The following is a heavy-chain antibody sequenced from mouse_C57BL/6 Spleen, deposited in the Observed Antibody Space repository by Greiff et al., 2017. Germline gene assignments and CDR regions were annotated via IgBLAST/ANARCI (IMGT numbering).Heavy chain of an antibody. CDR3: ARDYYGSSLAWFAY. CDR1: GYSFTSYY. D-gene: IGHD1-1*01. J-gene: IGHJ3*01. CDR2: IYPGSGNT. V-gene: IGHV1-66*01. Sequence: VQLQQSGPELVKPGASVKISCKASGYSFTSYYIHWVKQRPGQGLEWIGWIYPGSGNTKYNEKFKGKATLTADTSSSTAYMQLSSLTSEDSAVYYCARDYYGSSLAWFAYWGQGTLVTVSA.